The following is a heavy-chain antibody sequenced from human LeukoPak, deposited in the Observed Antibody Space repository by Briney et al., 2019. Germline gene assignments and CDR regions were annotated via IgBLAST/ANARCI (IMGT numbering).Heavy chain of an antibody. D-gene: IGHD4-23*01. Sequence: GGSLRLSCAASGITFTNAWMSWVRQAPGKGLEWVGRVKTRGDGGTTDYAAPVKGRFTISRDDSKNTLYLQMNSLKTEGTAVYYCTTLDYGGNPAAFDIWGQGTMVTVSS. CDR2: VKTRGDGGTT. J-gene: IGHJ3*02. V-gene: IGHV3-15*01. CDR3: TTLDYGGNPAAFDI. CDR1: GITFTNAW.